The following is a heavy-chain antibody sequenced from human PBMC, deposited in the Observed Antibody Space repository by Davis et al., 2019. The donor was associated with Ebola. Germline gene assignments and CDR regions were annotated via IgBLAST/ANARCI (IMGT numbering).Heavy chain of an antibody. CDR3: ARQLPYYSYGMDV. CDR2: SIPIFGTA. D-gene: IGHD2-2*01. V-gene: IGHV1-69*05. CDR1: GGTFSSYA. Sequence: AASVKVSCKASGGTFSSYAISWVRQAPGQGLEWMGGSIPIFGTANYAQKLQGRVTMTTDTSTSTAYMELRSLRSDDTAVYFCARQLPYYSYGMDVWGQGTTVTVSS. J-gene: IGHJ6*02.